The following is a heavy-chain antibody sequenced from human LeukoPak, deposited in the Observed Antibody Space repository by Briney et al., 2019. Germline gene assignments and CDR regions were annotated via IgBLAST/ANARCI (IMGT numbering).Heavy chain of an antibody. D-gene: IGHD2-2*01. CDR1: GFTFNSYG. V-gene: IGHV3-30*02. CDR3: ARGLVVVPAVSDF. CDR2: IRYDGSIK. J-gene: IGHJ4*02. Sequence: GSLRLSCAASGFTFNSYGMHWVRQAPGKGLEWVTFIRYDGSIKYYADSVKGRFTISRDNSKNTLYLQMNSLRVEDTAVYYCARGLVVVPAVSDFWGQGTLVTVSS.